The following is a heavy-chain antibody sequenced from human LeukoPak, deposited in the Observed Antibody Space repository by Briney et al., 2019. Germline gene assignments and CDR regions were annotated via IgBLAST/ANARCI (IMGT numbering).Heavy chain of an antibody. J-gene: IGHJ3*02. CDR3: AITHHAFDI. Sequence: ASVRVSCKASGYTSSIYGFSWVRQAPGQGLEWMGWISAYNGNTNYAQKFQGRVTMTTDTSTSTAHMELRSLRSDDTAVYYCAITHHAFDIWGQGTMVTVSS. CDR1: GYTSSIYG. V-gene: IGHV1-18*01. D-gene: IGHD1-14*01. CDR2: ISAYNGNT.